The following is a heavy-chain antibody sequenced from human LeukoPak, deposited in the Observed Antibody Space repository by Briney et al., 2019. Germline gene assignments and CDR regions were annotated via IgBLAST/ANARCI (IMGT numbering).Heavy chain of an antibody. V-gene: IGHV3-72*01. CDR2: SRNEDHSYST. Sequence: GGSLRLSCAVSGFTFNDHYMDWVRPAAGKGLEWIGRSRNEDHSYSTDFAASVRGRASLSRDHSRSSLYLQINSLRTDDTAVYYCVALLRGVAYWGQGTLVTVSS. CDR1: GFTFNDHY. CDR3: VALLRGVAY. D-gene: IGHD3-10*01. J-gene: IGHJ4*02.